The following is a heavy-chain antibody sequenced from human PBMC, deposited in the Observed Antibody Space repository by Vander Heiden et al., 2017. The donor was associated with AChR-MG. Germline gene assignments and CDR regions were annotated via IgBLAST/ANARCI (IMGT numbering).Heavy chain of an antibody. CDR1: GYTFTRYG. J-gene: IGHJ5*02. Sequence: QVQLVHSGAEVKKPGASRKVSCKASGYTFTRYGSGWLRQARGEGLEWMGWISAYNGNTNVAQKLQCRVTVTTDRSTSTAYMELRSLRSDDTAVYYCARDPVPTRMVRGGVNWFDPWCDGPLVTLSS. V-gene: IGHV1-18*01. CDR2: ISAYNGNT. D-gene: IGHD3-10*01. CDR3: ARDPVPTRMVRGGVNWFDP.